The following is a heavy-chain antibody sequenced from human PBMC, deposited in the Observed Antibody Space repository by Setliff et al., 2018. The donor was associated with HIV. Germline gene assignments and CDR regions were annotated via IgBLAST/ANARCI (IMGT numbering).Heavy chain of an antibody. J-gene: IGHJ4*02. Sequence: PSETLSLTCAVYGGSFSGYSWTWIRQSPGKGLEWIGEMNHSEHYYNPTLKSRVIISVDTSNNQISLKLTSVTAADTAVYYCTIPASSLAPNWGRGTQVTVSS. CDR1: GGSFSGYS. V-gene: IGHV4-34*01. CDR2: MNHSEH. CDR3: TIPASSLAPN.